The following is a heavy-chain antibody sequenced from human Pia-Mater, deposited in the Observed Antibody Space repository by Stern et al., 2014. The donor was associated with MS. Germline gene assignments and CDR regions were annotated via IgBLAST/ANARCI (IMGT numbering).Heavy chain of an antibody. CDR3: ARHSLSGSFYXDX. J-gene: IGHJ4*02. CDR2: LYYSGST. D-gene: IGHD1-26*01. V-gene: IGHV4-39*01. CDR1: GGSISSSSYY. Sequence: QLQLQESGPGLVKPSETLSLTCTVSGGSISSSSYYWGWMRQPPGKGREGIGRLYYSGSTYYNPSLKSQVTLSVDTSKTHFSLKLSSVTASDTAVYYCARHSLSGSFYXDXWGQGTLVTVSS.